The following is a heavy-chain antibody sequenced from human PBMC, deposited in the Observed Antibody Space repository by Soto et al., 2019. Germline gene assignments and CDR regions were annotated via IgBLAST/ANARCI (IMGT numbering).Heavy chain of an antibody. CDR1: GFTFSSYA. V-gene: IGHV3-23*01. Sequence: GGSLRLSCAPSGFTFSSYAMSWVRQAPGKGLEWVSAISGSGATTYYADSVKGRFTISRDNSKNTLYLQMNSLRAEDTAVYYCAKDRGSGYTLDYWGHGTLVTVSS. CDR3: AKDRGSGYTLDY. CDR2: ISGSGATT. D-gene: IGHD5-12*01. J-gene: IGHJ4*01.